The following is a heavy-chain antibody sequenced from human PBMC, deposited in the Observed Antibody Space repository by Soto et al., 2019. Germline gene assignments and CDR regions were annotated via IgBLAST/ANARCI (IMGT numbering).Heavy chain of an antibody. CDR1: GVSIGSYY. Sequence: SETLSLIGSGSGVSIGSYYWSWIAQRPGKGLEGIGYIYYSGSTNYNPPLKSRVTITVDTSKNQFSLKLSSVTAADTAVYYCASHPGIAARGRFDPWGQGTPVTVSS. CDR2: IYYSGST. J-gene: IGHJ5*02. CDR3: ASHPGIAARGRFDP. V-gene: IGHV4-59*01. D-gene: IGHD6-6*01.